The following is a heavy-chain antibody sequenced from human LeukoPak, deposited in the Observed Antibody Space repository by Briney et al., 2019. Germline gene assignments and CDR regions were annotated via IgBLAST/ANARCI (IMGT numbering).Heavy chain of an antibody. V-gene: IGHV3-9*01. J-gene: IGHJ6*02. CDR2: ISWNSGSI. D-gene: IGHD2-2*01. CDR3: AKDIPPRDPLVPAADYYYYGMDV. Sequence: GGSLRLSCAASGFTFDDYAMHWVRQAPGKGLEWVSGISWNSGSIGYADSVKGRFTISRDNAKNSLYLQMNSLRAEDTALYYCAKDIPPRDPLVPAADYYYYGMDVWGQGTTVTVSS. CDR1: GFTFDDYA.